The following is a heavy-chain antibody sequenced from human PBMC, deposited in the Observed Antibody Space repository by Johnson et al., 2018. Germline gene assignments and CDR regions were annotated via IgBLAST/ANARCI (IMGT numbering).Heavy chain of an antibody. Sequence: QVQLVQSGAEMKKXGASVKVXCKASGHTFTSYSMHWVRQAPGQRLEWMGWINGANGNTRCSQNFQGRVPLTWDTTATTSYMELSSLRSEDTAVYYCARVDPRRNIAARPYYYGMDVWGQGTTVTVSS. D-gene: IGHD6-6*01. CDR2: INGANGNT. J-gene: IGHJ6*02. V-gene: IGHV1-3*01. CDR1: GHTFTSYS. CDR3: ARVDPRRNIAARPYYYGMDV.